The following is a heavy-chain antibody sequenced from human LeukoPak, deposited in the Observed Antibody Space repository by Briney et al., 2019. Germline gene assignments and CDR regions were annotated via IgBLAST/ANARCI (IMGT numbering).Heavy chain of an antibody. CDR1: GYTFTSYG. CDR2: IIPIFGTA. Sequence: SVKVSCKASGYTFTSYGISWVRQAPGQGLEWMGGIIPIFGTANYAQKFQGRVTITADESTSTAYMELSSLRSEDTAVYYCARGGSSHEYYYYMDVWGKGTTVTISS. J-gene: IGHJ6*03. D-gene: IGHD6-13*01. V-gene: IGHV1-69*13. CDR3: ARGGSSHEYYYYMDV.